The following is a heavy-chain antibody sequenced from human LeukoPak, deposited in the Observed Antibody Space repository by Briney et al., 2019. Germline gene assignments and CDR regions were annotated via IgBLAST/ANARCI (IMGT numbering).Heavy chain of an antibody. Sequence: SEALSLTCTVSGGSIRSSSYYWGWIRQPPGKGLEWIGSIYYSGSTYYNASLKSRGTISVDTSKNQFSLKLNSVTAADTAVYFCARQVVAVAGTGYFDYWGQGTLVTVSS. J-gene: IGHJ4*02. CDR2: IYYSGST. V-gene: IGHV4-39*01. CDR3: ARQVVAVAGTGYFDY. D-gene: IGHD6-19*01. CDR1: GGSIRSSSYY.